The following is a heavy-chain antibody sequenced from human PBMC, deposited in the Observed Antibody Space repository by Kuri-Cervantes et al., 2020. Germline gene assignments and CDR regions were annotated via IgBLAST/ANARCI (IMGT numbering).Heavy chain of an antibody. Sequence: LSLTCAASGFTFSSYGMHWVRQAPGKGLEWVAVIWYDGSNKYYADSVKGRFTISRDNAKNSLYLQMNSLRDEDTAVYYCARGRIAALSPFDPWGQGTLVTVSS. D-gene: IGHD6-6*01. J-gene: IGHJ5*02. CDR2: IWYDGSNK. CDR3: ARGRIAALSPFDP. CDR1: GFTFSSYG. V-gene: IGHV3-33*01.